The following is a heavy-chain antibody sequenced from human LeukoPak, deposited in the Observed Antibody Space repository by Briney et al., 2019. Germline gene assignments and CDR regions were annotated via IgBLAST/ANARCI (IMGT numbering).Heavy chain of an antibody. J-gene: IGHJ2*01. CDR2: IYYDGSA. CDR1: GGPIGSYY. CDR3: ARGNYYDSSGYQSSPWDFDL. Sequence: SETLSLTCTVSGGPIGSYYWSWIRQPPGKGLEWIGYIYYDGSANYDPSLKSRVTISVDTSKNQFSLKLSSVTAADTAVYYCARGNYYDSSGYQSSPWDFDLWGRGTLVTVSS. V-gene: IGHV4-59*01. D-gene: IGHD3-22*01.